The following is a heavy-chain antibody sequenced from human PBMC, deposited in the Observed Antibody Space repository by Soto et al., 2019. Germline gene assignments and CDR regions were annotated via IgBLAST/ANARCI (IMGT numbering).Heavy chain of an antibody. CDR2: ISSSSSYI. CDR3: ARVRYCSSTSCYADAFDI. D-gene: IGHD2-2*01. Sequence: GGSLRLSCAASGFTFSSYSMNWVRQAPGKGLEWVSSISSSSSYIYYADSVKGRFTISRDNAKNSLYLQMNSLRAEDTALYYCARVRYCSSTSCYADAFDIWGQGTMVTVSS. J-gene: IGHJ3*02. CDR1: GFTFSSYS. V-gene: IGHV3-21*04.